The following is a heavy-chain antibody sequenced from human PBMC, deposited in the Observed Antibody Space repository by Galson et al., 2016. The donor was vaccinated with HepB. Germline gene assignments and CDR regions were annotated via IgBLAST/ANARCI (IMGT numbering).Heavy chain of an antibody. Sequence: SVKVSCKASGYTVTNYYMHWVRQAPGQGLDWMGIINPSGDSARYAQKFQGRVTMTRDTSTSTVYMEPSSLRSEDTAVYFCARDRLGPYGMDVWGQGTTVTVSS. CDR3: ARDRLGPYGMDV. J-gene: IGHJ6*02. V-gene: IGHV1-46*01. CDR2: INPSGDSA. CDR1: GYTVTNYY. D-gene: IGHD7-27*01.